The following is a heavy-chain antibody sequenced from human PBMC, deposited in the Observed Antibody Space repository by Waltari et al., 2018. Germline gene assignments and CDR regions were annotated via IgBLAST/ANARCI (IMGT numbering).Heavy chain of an antibody. J-gene: IGHJ4*02. CDR1: GFTFSSYA. V-gene: IGHV3-23*03. CDR3: AKGGVAAAGADY. CDR2: IYSGGST. D-gene: IGHD6-13*01. Sequence: EVQLLESGGGLVQPGGSLRLSCAASGFTFSSYAMSWVRQAPGKGLEWVSVIYSGGSTYYADSVKGRFTISRDNSKNTLYLQMNSLRAEDTAVYYCAKGGVAAAGADYWGQGTLVTVSS.